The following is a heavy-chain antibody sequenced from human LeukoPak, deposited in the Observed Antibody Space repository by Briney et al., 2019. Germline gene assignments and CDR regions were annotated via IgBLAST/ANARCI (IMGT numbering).Heavy chain of an antibody. D-gene: IGHD3-16*01. Sequence: AGGSLGLSCAASGFTFSSYWMSWVRQAPGKGLEWVANIKQDGSEKYYVDSVKGRFTISRDNAKNSLYLQMNSLRAEDTAVYYCARVRGGHQLGPAFDIWGQGTMVTVSS. CDR2: IKQDGSEK. CDR3: ARVRGGHQLGPAFDI. CDR1: GFTFSSYW. J-gene: IGHJ3*02. V-gene: IGHV3-7*01.